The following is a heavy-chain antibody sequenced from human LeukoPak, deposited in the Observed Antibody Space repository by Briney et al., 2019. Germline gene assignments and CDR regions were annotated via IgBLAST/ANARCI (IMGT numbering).Heavy chain of an antibody. CDR1: GFTFSSYG. CDR3: AKEEIAVAGRLGMDL. CDR2: ISGSGGST. Sequence: GGSLRLSCAASGFTFSSYGMHWVRQAPGKGLEWVSAISGSGGSTYYADSVKGRFTISRDNSKNTLYLQMSSLRAEDTAVYYCAKEEIAVAGRLGMDLWGQGTLVTVSS. V-gene: IGHV3-23*01. J-gene: IGHJ4*02. D-gene: IGHD6-19*01.